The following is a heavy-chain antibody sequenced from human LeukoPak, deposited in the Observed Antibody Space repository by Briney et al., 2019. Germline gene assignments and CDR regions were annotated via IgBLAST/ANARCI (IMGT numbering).Heavy chain of an antibody. CDR2: ITGRGGNT. Sequence: PGVSLGLSRASSVYTHSSYSMRGVRQPPGKGLEGVSGITGRGGNTYYADSVRGRFTNPRDSSKHTLYLPMKHQRAQDTPVYFCAKVRGYDISGYYSLFDGWGQGTLATVSS. D-gene: IGHD3-22*01. CDR1: VYTHSSYS. J-gene: IGHJ4*02. V-gene: IGHV3-23*01. CDR3: AKVRGYDISGYYSLFDG.